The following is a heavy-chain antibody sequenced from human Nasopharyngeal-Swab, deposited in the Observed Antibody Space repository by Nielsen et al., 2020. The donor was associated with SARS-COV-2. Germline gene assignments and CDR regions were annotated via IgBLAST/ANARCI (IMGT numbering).Heavy chain of an antibody. V-gene: IGHV4-59*13. Sequence: SETLSLTCTVPGGSIHSYYWSWIRRPPGKGLEWIGYIYYSGSTKYNPSLKSRVTISVDTSKNQFSLKLSSVTAADTAVYYCARDLITAAGRDWFDPWGQGTLVTVSS. D-gene: IGHD6-13*01. J-gene: IGHJ5*02. CDR1: GGSIHSYY. CDR3: ARDLITAAGRDWFDP. CDR2: IYYSGST.